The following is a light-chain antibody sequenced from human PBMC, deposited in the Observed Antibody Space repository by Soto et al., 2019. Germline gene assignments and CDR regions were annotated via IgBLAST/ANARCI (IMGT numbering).Light chain of an antibody. CDR2: EGS. J-gene: IGLJ1*01. Sequence: QSALTQPASVSGSPGQSITISCTGTSSDFGSSNLVSWYQQHPGKAPKLIIYEGSRRPSGVSGRFSGSMSGNTASLTISGLQAEDEADYYCCSFARSNTSYVFGTGTKVTVL. CDR1: SSDFGSSNL. V-gene: IGLV2-23*01. CDR3: CSFARSNTSYV.